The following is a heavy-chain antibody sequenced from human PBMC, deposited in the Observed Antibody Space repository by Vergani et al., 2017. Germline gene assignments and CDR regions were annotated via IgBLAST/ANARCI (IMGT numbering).Heavy chain of an antibody. V-gene: IGHV1-46*03. CDR1: GYIFSNYY. CDR2: INPSGGHT. CDR3: ARGYYGILTGYRY. D-gene: IGHD3-9*01. J-gene: IGHJ4*02. Sequence: QVQVVQSGAEVKKSGASVKVSCKTSGYIFSNYYMHWVRQAPGQGLDWMGIINPSGGHTNYAQKFQGRVTMTKDTSTSTVYMELSSLRSDDTAIYYCARGYYGILTGYRYWGQGTLVSVSA.